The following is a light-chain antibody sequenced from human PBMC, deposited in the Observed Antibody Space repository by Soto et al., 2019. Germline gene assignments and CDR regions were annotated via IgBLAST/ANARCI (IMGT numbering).Light chain of an antibody. V-gene: IGKV3-11*01. CDR3: QQRHMWPIT. J-gene: IGKJ5*01. Sequence: DIMLKQSPATLSLSPGEKATLSCRASLSIDTYLAWYQQKPGQAPRLLIYEASNRATGIPARFSGSGSGTDFTLTISSLEPEDSAVYYCQQRHMWPITFGQGTRLEIK. CDR1: LSIDTY. CDR2: EAS.